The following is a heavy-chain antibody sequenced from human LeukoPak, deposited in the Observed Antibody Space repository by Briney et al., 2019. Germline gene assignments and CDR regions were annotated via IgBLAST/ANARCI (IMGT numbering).Heavy chain of an antibody. J-gene: IGHJ3*02. Sequence: SETLSLTCAVYGGSFSGYYRSWIRQPPGKGLEWIGEINHSGSTNYNPSLKSRVTISVDTSKNQFSLKLSSVTAADTAVYYCARVGAGPYYYDSSGYSDAFDIWGQGTMVTVSS. D-gene: IGHD3-22*01. CDR2: INHSGST. CDR1: GGSFSGYY. V-gene: IGHV4-34*01. CDR3: ARVGAGPYYYDSSGYSDAFDI.